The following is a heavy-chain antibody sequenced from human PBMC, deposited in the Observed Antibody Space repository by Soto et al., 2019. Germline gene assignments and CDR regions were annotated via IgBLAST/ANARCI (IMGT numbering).Heavy chain of an antibody. CDR3: AHKGGGDRILDY. CDR2: IYWDDAK. V-gene: IGHV2-5*02. J-gene: IGHJ4*02. Sequence: QITLKESGPTLVKPTQTLTLTCTFSGFSLSTSGVGVGWIRQPPGKALEWLALIYWDDAKHYSPSLKSRLTNTKDPSKNQVVLTMTNMDPVDQATYYCAHKGGGDRILDYWGQGTLVTVSS. D-gene: IGHD3-16*01. CDR1: GFSLSTSGVG.